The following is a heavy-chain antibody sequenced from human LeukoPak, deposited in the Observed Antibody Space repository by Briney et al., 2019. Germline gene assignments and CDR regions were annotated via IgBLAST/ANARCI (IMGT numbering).Heavy chain of an antibody. CDR2: ISYDGSNK. D-gene: IGHD5-12*01. CDR1: GFTFSSYG. CDR3: ARGIGYSGYAGHY. Sequence: GGSLRLSCAASGFTFSSYGMHWVRQAPGKGLEWVAVISYDGSNKYYADSVKGRFTISRDNSKNTLYLQMNSLRAEDTAVYYCARGIGYSGYAGHYWGQGTLVTVSS. V-gene: IGHV3-30*03. J-gene: IGHJ4*02.